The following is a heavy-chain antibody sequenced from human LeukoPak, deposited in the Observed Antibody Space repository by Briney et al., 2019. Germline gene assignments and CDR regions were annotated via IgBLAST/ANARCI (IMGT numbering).Heavy chain of an antibody. CDR2: ISSTSSTI. CDR3: TRGYPGNH. CDR1: GFHFSTYS. V-gene: IGHV3-48*02. Sequence: GGSLRLSCAASGFHFSTYSMNWVRQAPAKGLEWVSFISSTSSTIYYADSVKGRFTISRDNAKNSLYLQMNSLRDEDTAVYYCTRGYPGNHWGQGTLVTVSS. D-gene: IGHD1-14*01. J-gene: IGHJ5*02.